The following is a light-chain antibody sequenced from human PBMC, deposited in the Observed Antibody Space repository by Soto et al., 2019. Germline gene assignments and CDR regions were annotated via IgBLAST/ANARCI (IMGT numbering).Light chain of an antibody. J-gene: IGLJ1*01. CDR2: DVS. CDR3: TSYTTSITDV. CDR1: SSDVGGYNF. V-gene: IGLV2-14*03. Sequence: QSALTQPASVSGSPGQSITISCTGTSSDVGGYNFVSWYQHHPGKAPKLIIYDVSNRPSGVSNRFSGSKSGNTASLTISGLQAEDEADYYCTSYTTSITDVFGTGNKVTVL.